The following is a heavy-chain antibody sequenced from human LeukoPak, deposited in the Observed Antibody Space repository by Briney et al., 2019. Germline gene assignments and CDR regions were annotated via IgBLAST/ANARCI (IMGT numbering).Heavy chain of an antibody. CDR2: IYTSGST. V-gene: IGHV4-61*02. J-gene: IGHJ5*02. CDR1: GGSISSGSYY. D-gene: IGHD5-12*01. CDR3: ARVYSGYDHEYNWFDP. Sequence: SETLSLTCTVSGGSISSGSYYWSWIRQPAGKGLEWIGRIYTSGSTNYNPSLKSRVTISVDTSKNQFSLKLSSVTAADTAVYYCARVYSGYDHEYNWFDPWGQGTLITVSS.